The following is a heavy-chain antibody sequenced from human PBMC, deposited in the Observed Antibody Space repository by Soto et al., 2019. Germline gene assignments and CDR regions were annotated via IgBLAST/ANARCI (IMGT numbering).Heavy chain of an antibody. CDR3: ATSLPKGSSGYYNDAFDI. J-gene: IGHJ3*02. CDR2: FDPEDGET. CDR1: GYTLTELS. D-gene: IGHD3-22*01. Sequence: GASVKVSCKVSGYTLTELSMHWVRQAPGKGLEWMGGFDPEDGETIYAQKFQGRVTMTEDTSTDTAYMELSSLRSEDTAVYYCATSLPKGSSGYYNDAFDIWGQGTMVTVSS. V-gene: IGHV1-24*01.